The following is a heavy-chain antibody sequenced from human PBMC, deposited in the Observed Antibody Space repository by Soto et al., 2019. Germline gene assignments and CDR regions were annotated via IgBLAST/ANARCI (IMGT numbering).Heavy chain of an antibody. V-gene: IGHV1-69*02. J-gene: IGHJ4*02. CDR2: IIPMLGIA. Sequence: QVQLVQSGAEVKKPGSSVKVSCKASGGTFSSYTISWVRQAPGQGLEWMGRIIPMLGIANYAQKFQDRVTITADKSTSTPHMAPRSLTSDHMAAYYCARGSYYDSSGSHDYWGQGTLVTVSS. D-gene: IGHD3-22*01. CDR1: GGTFSSYT. CDR3: ARGSYYDSSGSHDY.